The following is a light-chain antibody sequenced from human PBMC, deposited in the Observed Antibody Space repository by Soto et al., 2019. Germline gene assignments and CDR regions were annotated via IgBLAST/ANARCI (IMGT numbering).Light chain of an antibody. V-gene: IGKV1-16*01. CDR1: QGINKD. J-gene: IGKJ5*01. Sequence: DIQLTQSPSSLSASVGDRITITCRASQGINKDLAWVQEKPGKAPKSLIYAASSLQSGVPSRFSGSGFGTEFTPTISTLQPEDFATYYCQQYNTYPITFGQGTRLEIK. CDR2: AAS. CDR3: QQYNTYPIT.